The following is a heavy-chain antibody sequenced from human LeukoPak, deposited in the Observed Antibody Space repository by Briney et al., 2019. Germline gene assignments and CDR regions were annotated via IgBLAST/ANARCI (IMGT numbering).Heavy chain of an antibody. V-gene: IGHV3-23*01. J-gene: IGHJ6*03. CDR3: AKGLRTGVGPYMGYHYYMDV. CDR1: GFTFSSYA. CDR2: INDNGDGT. D-gene: IGHD3-16*01. Sequence: PGGSLRLSCAASGFTFSSYAMSWVRLAPGKGLKWVSTINDNGDGTYYADSVKGRFTISRDNSYNTVSLQMNSLRDEDTGVYYCAKGLRTGVGPYMGYHYYMDVWGKGATVTVSS.